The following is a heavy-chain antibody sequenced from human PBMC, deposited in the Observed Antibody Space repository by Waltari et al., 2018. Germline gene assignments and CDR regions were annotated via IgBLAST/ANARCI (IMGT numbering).Heavy chain of an antibody. CDR3: ARLPSGGASHWFDP. J-gene: IGHJ5*02. CDR1: GGSIRRQSDY. CDR2: IYYSGST. D-gene: IGHD2-15*01. V-gene: IGHV4-39*01. Sequence: QLQLQESGPGLVKPSETLSLTCSVSGGSIRRQSDYWGWIRQPPGQGLEYIGNIYYSGSTYYNPSLKSRVTISIDTSKNQFSLKLSSVTAADTAVYYCARLPSGGASHWFDPWGQGTLVTVSS.